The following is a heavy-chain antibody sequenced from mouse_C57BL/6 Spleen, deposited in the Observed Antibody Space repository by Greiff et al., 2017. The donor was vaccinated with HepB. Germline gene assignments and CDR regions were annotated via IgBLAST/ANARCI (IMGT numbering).Heavy chain of an antibody. D-gene: IGHD2-2*01. Sequence: EVKLVESGGDLVKPGGSLKLSCAASGFTFSNYGMSWVRQTPDKRLEWVATISSGGSYTYYPDSVKGRFTISRDNAKNTLYLQMSSLKSEDTAMYYCARQGGGTMVTTDPWDFDYWGQGTTLTVSS. CDR3: ARQGGGTMVTTDPWDFDY. J-gene: IGHJ2*01. CDR2: ISSGGSYT. V-gene: IGHV5-6*01. CDR1: GFTFSNYG.